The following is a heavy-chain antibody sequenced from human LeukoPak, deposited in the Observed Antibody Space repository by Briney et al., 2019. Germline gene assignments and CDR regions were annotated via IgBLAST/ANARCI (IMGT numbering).Heavy chain of an antibody. CDR3: ARGRGVAARPGSYYYYYMDV. D-gene: IGHD6-6*01. CDR2: TYYRSKWYN. Sequence: SQTLSLTCAISGDSVSSNSAAWNWIRQSPSRGLEWLGRTYYRSKWYNDYAVSVKSRITINPDTSKNQFSLQLNSVTPEDTAVYYCARGRGVAARPGSYYYYYMDVWGKGTTVTVSS. V-gene: IGHV6-1*01. J-gene: IGHJ6*03. CDR1: GDSVSSNSAA.